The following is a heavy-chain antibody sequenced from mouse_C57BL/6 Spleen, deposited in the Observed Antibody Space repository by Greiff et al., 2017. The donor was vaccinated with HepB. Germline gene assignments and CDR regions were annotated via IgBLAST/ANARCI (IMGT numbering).Heavy chain of an antibody. Sequence: QVQLKQPGTELVKPGASVKLSCKASGYTFTSYWMHWVKQRPGQGLEWIGNINPSNGGTNYNEKFKSKATLTVDKSSSTAYMQLSSLTSEDSAVYYCARMGGSSYEDRDYWGQGTSVTVSS. J-gene: IGHJ4*01. CDR3: ARMGGSSYEDRDY. CDR2: INPSNGGT. CDR1: GYTFTSYW. D-gene: IGHD1-1*01. V-gene: IGHV1-53*01.